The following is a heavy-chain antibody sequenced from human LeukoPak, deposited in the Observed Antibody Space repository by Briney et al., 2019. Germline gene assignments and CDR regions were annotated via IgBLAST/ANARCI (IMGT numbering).Heavy chain of an antibody. CDR1: ELTFSSYG. D-gene: IGHD3-10*01. CDR2: ISGSGGST. CDR3: ARVYYGSGSLYYYYYYMDV. V-gene: IGHV3-23*01. J-gene: IGHJ6*03. Sequence: GGSLRLSCATSELTFSSYGMSWVRQAPGKGLEWVSAISGSGGSTYYADSVKGRFTISRDNPKNTLNLQMNSLRAEDTAVYYCARVYYGSGSLYYYYYYMDVWGKGTTVTISS.